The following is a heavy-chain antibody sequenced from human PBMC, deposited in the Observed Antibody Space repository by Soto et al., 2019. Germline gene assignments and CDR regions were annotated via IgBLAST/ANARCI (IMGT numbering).Heavy chain of an antibody. CDR3: XXXXXXXHETVDY. V-gene: IGHV1-69*01. Sequence: QVQVVQSGAEVKEPGSSVKVSCKASGDIFTTYXXXXXRXXXGQGLVWMGGIKPAIGSANYAPTFQGRLTITADDLTATAYMDLTSLTXXXXAXXXXXXXXXXXHETVDYWGQGTLVTVSS. CDR1: GDIFTTYX. CDR2: IKPAIGSA. D-gene: IGHD1-1*01. J-gene: IGHJ4*02.